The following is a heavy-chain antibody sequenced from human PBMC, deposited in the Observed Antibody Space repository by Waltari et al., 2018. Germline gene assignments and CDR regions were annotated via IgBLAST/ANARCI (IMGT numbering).Heavy chain of an antibody. V-gene: IGHV3-74*01. J-gene: IGHJ6*02. CDR3: ARLAPKTYRSPVPGRDYYYGLDV. D-gene: IGHD6-13*01. CDR1: GFPYSNPW. CDR2: INGDGSTS. Sequence: EEQLVESGGGLVQPGDSLRLSCEASGFPYSNPWMHWVRHSPGKGLVWVSRINGDGSTSNYADSVKGRFTISRDNTKKTLYLQMKRLRVEDTAVYYCARLAPKTYRSPVPGRDYYYGLDVWGQGTTVTVSS.